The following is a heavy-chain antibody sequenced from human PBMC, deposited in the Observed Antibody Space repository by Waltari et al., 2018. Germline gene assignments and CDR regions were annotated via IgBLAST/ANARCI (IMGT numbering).Heavy chain of an antibody. D-gene: IGHD6-6*01. Sequence: QVQLQESSPGLVKPSETLSLTCTDSGGSISSYYSSWIRQPPGKGLEWIGYIYYSGSSNYNPSLKSRVTISVDTSKNQFSLKLSSVTAADTAVYYCARDHGQLGGGVDYWGQGTLVTVSS. CDR3: ARDHGQLGGGVDY. V-gene: IGHV4-59*01. CDR2: IYYSGSS. J-gene: IGHJ4*02. CDR1: GGSISSYY.